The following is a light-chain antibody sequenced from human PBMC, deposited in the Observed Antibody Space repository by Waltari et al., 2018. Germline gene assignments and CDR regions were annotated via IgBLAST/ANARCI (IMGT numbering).Light chain of an antibody. J-gene: IGKJ1*01. CDR3: QHYLRLPAT. CDR2: GAS. CDR1: QSVSRA. Sequence: EIVLTQSPGTLSLSPGERATLSCRASQSVSRALAWYQQKPGQAPRLLIYGASNRATGIPDRFSGSGSGTDFSLPISSLEPEDFAVYYCQHYLRLPATFGQGTKVEIK. V-gene: IGKV3-20*01.